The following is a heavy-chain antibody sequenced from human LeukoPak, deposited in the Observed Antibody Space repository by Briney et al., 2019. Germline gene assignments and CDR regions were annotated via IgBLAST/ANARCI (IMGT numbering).Heavy chain of an antibody. CDR3: ARGRGYCSGGSCYYHKPWDY. CDR2: INHSGST. Sequence: SETLSLTCAVYGGSFSGYYWSWIRQPPGKGLEWIGEINHSGSTNYNPSLKSRVTISVDTSKNQFSLKLSSVTAADRAVYYCARGRGYCSGGSCYYHKPWDYWGQGTLVTVSS. D-gene: IGHD2-15*01. V-gene: IGHV4-34*01. J-gene: IGHJ4*02. CDR1: GGSFSGYY.